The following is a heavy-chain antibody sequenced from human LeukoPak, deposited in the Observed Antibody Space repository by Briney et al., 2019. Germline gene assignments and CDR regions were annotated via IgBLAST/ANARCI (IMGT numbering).Heavy chain of an antibody. V-gene: IGHV3-53*01. CDR3: ARDRALPATGYYFDH. D-gene: IGHD2-2*01. J-gene: IGHJ4*02. CDR2: IYSGGST. Sequence: PGGSLRLPCAASGFTVSSSYMSWVRQAPGKGLEWVSSIYSGGSTYYAASVKGRFTISRDNSKNTLFLQMNSLRAEDTALYYCARDRALPATGYYFDHWGQGTRVTVSS. CDR1: GFTVSSSY.